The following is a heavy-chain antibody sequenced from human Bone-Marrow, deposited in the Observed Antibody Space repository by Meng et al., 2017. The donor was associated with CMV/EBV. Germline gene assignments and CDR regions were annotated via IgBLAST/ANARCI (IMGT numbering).Heavy chain of an antibody. V-gene: IGHV3-21*01. CDR3: ARVDFGTTVTHALVYGMDV. Sequence: GESLKISCATSGFSFSTFAMHWVRQATGKGLEWVSSISSSSSYIYYADSVKGRFTISRDNAKNSLYLQMNSLRAEDTAVYYCARVDFGTTVTHALVYGMDVWGQGTTVTVSS. D-gene: IGHD4-11*01. J-gene: IGHJ6*02. CDR1: GFSFSTFA. CDR2: ISSSSSYI.